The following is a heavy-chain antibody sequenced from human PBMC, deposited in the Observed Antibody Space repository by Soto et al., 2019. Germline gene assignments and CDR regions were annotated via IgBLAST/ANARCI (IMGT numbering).Heavy chain of an antibody. V-gene: IGHV3-30-3*01. D-gene: IGHD6-6*01. CDR2: ISYDGSNK. Sequence: GGSLRLSCAASGVTFSSYAMSWVRQAPGKGLEWVAVISYDGSNKYYADSVKGRFTISRDNSKNTLYLQMNSLRAEDTAVYYCARVWGSSSGDYYYGMDVWGQGTTVTVSS. CDR1: GVTFSSYA. J-gene: IGHJ6*02. CDR3: ARVWGSSSGDYYYGMDV.